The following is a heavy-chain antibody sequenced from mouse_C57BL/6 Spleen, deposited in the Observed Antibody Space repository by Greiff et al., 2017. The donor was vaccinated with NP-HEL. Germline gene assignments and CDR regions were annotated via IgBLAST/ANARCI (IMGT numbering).Heavy chain of an antibody. CDR3: ARSRYGNYDAMDY. J-gene: IGHJ4*01. CDR2: IYPGDGDT. Sequence: VQLQQSGAELVKPGASVKISCKASGYAFSSYWMNWVKQRPGKGLEWIGQIYPGDGDTNYNGKFKGKATLTADKSSSTAYMQLSSLTSEDSAVYFCARSRYGNYDAMDYWGQGTSVTVSS. CDR1: GYAFSSYW. D-gene: IGHD2-10*02. V-gene: IGHV1-80*01.